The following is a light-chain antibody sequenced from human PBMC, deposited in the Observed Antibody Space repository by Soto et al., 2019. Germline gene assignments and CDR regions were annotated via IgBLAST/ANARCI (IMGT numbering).Light chain of an antibody. CDR3: QQYAISPPYT. J-gene: IGKJ2*01. Sequence: EIVLTQSPGTLSLSPGERATLSCRSSQSVTSRYLAWYQQRPGQAPRLLIYGASSRATGIPDRFSGSGSGTDFTLTISRLEPEDFAVYYCQQYAISPPYTFGQGTKLEIK. CDR1: QSVTSRY. CDR2: GAS. V-gene: IGKV3-20*01.